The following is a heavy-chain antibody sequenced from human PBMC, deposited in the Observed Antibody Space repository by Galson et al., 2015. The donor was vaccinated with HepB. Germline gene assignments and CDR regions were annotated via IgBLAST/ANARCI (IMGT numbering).Heavy chain of an antibody. J-gene: IGHJ3*02. CDR3: ARHLGGSYFRFDAFDI. Sequence: QSGAEVKKPGESLRISCKGSGYSFTSYWISWVRQMPGKGLEWMGRIDPSDSYTNYSPSFQGHVTISADKSISTAYLQWSSLKASDTAMYYCARHLGGSYFRFDAFDIWGQGTMVTVSS. CDR1: GYSFTSYW. V-gene: IGHV5-10-1*01. D-gene: IGHD1-26*01. CDR2: IDPSDSYT.